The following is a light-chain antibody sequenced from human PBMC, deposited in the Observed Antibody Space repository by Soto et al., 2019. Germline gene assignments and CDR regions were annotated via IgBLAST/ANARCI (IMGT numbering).Light chain of an antibody. V-gene: IGKV3-20*01. CDR3: QQYGSSPPIT. CDR2: GTS. J-gene: IGKJ5*01. Sequence: DILLTQAPGTPSLFPVERATLSCRASQSVTSNYLAWYQQKPGQAPTLLLYGTSSRATGIPDRSSGSRSGTDFTLTISSLQPQDFAVYYCQQYGSSPPITFGPGTRLEIK. CDR1: QSVTSNY.